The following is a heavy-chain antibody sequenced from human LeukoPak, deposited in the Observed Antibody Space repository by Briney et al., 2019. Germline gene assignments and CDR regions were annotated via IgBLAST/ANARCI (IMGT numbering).Heavy chain of an antibody. CDR3: ARRASYYYGSGSSNYFDY. Sequence: PGRSLRLSCAASGFTFSSYAMHWVRQAPGKGLEWVAVISYDGSNKYYADSVKGRFTISRDNSKNTLYLQMNSLRAEDTAVYYCARRASYYYGSGSSNYFDYWGQGTLVTVSS. CDR1: GFTFSSYA. V-gene: IGHV3-30*04. CDR2: ISYDGSNK. D-gene: IGHD3-10*01. J-gene: IGHJ4*02.